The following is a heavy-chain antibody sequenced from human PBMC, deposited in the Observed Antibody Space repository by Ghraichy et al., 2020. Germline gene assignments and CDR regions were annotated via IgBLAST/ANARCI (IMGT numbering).Heavy chain of an antibody. CDR1: GYTFTSYD. CDR2: MNPNSGNT. D-gene: IGHD3-10*01. CDR3: AGGMITMVRGLCY. J-gene: IGHJ4*02. V-gene: IGHV1-8*01. Sequence: ASVKVSCKASGYTFTSYDINWVRQATGQGLEWMGWMNPNSGNTGYAQKFQGRVTMTRNTSIITAFMVLSSMRSEDTAVYYCAGGMITMVRGLCYWCQGTLVTVSS.